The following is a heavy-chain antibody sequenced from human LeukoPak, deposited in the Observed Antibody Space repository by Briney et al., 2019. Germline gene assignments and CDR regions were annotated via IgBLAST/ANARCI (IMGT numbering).Heavy chain of an antibody. D-gene: IGHD3-22*01. V-gene: IGHV3-11*04. CDR2: ISSSGSTI. Sequence: PGGSLRLSCAASGFTFSDYYMSWIRQAPVKGLEWVSYISSSGSTIYYADSVKGRFTISRDNAKNSLYLQMNSLRAEDTAVYYCARASYDSSGYYLEVRYYFDYWGQGTLVTVSS. CDR1: GFTFSDYY. CDR3: ARASYDSSGYYLEVRYYFDY. J-gene: IGHJ4*02.